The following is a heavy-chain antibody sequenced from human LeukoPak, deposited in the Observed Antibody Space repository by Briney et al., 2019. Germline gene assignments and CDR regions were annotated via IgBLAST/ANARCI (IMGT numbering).Heavy chain of an antibody. D-gene: IGHD3-3*01. V-gene: IGHV3-48*01. CDR3: AREPDDFWSGYADN. CDR2: ISSSSSTI. Sequence: PGGSLRLSCAASGFTFSSYSMNWVRQAPGKGLEWVSYISSSSSTIYYADSVKGRFTISRDNAKNSLYLQMNSLRAEDTAVYYCAREPDDFWSGYADNWGQGTLVTVSS. J-gene: IGHJ4*02. CDR1: GFTFSSYS.